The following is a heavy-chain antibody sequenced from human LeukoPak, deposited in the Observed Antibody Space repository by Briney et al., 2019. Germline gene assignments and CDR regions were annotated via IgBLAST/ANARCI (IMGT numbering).Heavy chain of an antibody. J-gene: IGHJ4*02. CDR3: ARVVGATHIDY. CDR1: GGSISSGGYS. D-gene: IGHD1-26*01. CDR2: IYYSGST. Sequence: SETLSLTCAVSGGSISSGGYSWSWIRQPPGKGLEWMGSIYYSGSTYYNPSFKSRVTISVDTSKDQFSLKLSSVTAADTAVYYCARVVGATHIDYWGQGTLVTVSS. V-gene: IGHV4-39*07.